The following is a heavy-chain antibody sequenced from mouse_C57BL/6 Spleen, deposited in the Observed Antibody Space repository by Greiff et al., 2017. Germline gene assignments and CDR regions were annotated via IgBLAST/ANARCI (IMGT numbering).Heavy chain of an antibody. CDR1: GFSLTSYG. CDR2: IWSGGST. V-gene: IGHV2-2*01. D-gene: IGHD4-1*01. Sequence: QVQLKESGPGLVQPSQSLSITCTVSGFSLTSYGVHWVRQSPGKGLEWLGVIWSGGSTDYNAAFISRLSISKDNSKSQVFFKMNSLQADDTAIYYCARKGNWVAFDYWGQGTTLTVSS. J-gene: IGHJ2*01. CDR3: ARKGNWVAFDY.